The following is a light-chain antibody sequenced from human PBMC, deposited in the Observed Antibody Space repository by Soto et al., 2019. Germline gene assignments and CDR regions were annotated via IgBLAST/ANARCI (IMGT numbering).Light chain of an antibody. V-gene: IGKV1-39*01. J-gene: IGKJ2*01. CDR3: QQSSSIPYT. CDR1: QTISSY. Sequence: DIQMTQSPSSLSASVGDRVTITCRASQTISSYLNWYQQNPGKAPKLLIYAASSLQSGLPSRFSGSGSGTDFTLTISSLQPEDFATYYCQQSSSIPYTFGQGTKLEIK. CDR2: AAS.